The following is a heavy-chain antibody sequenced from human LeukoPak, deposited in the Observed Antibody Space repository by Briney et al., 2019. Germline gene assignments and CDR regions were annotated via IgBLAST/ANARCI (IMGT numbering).Heavy chain of an antibody. V-gene: IGHV3-15*01. Sequence: KPGGSLRLSCAASGFTFSNAWMSWVRQAPGKGLEWVGRIKSKTEGGTTDYAAPVKGRFTISRDDSKNTLYLQMNSLKTEDTAVYYCTTRFSIAARPFDYWGQGTLVTVSS. CDR3: TTRFSIAARPFDY. CDR1: GFTFSNAW. J-gene: IGHJ4*02. CDR2: IKSKTEGGTT. D-gene: IGHD6-6*01.